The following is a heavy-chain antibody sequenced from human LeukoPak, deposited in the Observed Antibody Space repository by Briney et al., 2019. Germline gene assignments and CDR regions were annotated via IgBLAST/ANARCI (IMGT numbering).Heavy chain of an antibody. V-gene: IGHV4-59*01. J-gene: IGHJ6*02. CDR2: IYYSGST. Sequence: SGTLSLTCTVSGGSIGSYYWSWIRQPPGKGLEWIGYIYYSGSTNYNPSLKSRVTISVDTSKNQFSLKLSSVTAADTAVYYCARWAQGMDVWGQGTTVTVPS. CDR1: GGSIGSYY. CDR3: ARWAQGMDV.